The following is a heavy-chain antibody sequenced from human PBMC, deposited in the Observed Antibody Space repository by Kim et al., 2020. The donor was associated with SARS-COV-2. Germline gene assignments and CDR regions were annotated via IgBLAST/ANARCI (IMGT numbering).Heavy chain of an antibody. V-gene: IGHV4-31*03. Sequence: SETLSLTCTVSGGSISSGGYYWSWIRQHPGKGLEWIGYIYYSGSTYYNPSLKSRVTISVDTSKNQFSLKLSSVTAADTAVYYCARVDAYCTGGVCYNYYYYGMDVWGQGTTVTVSS. D-gene: IGHD2-8*02. CDR1: GGSISSGGYY. CDR2: IYYSGST. CDR3: ARVDAYCTGGVCYNYYYYGMDV. J-gene: IGHJ6*02.